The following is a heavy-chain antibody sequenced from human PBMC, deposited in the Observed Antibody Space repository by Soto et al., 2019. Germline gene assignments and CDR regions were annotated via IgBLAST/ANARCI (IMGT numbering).Heavy chain of an antibody. Sequence: QVQLVQSGAEVQRPGASVKVSCEASGYIFNNYGITWVRQAPGQGLEWLGWIYPKEGRVNFAQKFQGRVTLTTDTSTTTAYMELRSLRFDDSAVYFCARDIDYDIDYWGPGTLVTVSS. CDR1: GYIFNNYG. J-gene: IGHJ4*02. V-gene: IGHV1-18*01. CDR2: IYPKEGRV. CDR3: ARDIDYDIDY. D-gene: IGHD4-17*01.